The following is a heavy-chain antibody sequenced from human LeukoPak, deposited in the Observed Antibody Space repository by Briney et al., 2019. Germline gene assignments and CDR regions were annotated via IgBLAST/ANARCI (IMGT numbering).Heavy chain of an antibody. V-gene: IGHV3-30*04. Sequence: SCKASGYTFTGYYMHWVRQAPGKGLEWVAVISYDGSNKYYADSVKGRFTISRDNSKNTLYLQMNSLRAEDTAVYYCARESYGGNSGLDYWGQGTLVTVSS. CDR1: GYTFTGYY. J-gene: IGHJ4*02. CDR3: ARESYGGNSGLDY. CDR2: ISYDGSNK. D-gene: IGHD4-23*01.